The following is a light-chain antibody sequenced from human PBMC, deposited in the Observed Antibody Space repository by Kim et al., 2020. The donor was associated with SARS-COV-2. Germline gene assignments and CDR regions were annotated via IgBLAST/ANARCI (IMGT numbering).Light chain of an antibody. V-gene: IGKV1-17*02. CDR1: QGIGND. J-gene: IGKJ4*01. CDR3: LQYTSHVLN. Sequence: DIQMTQYPSSLSASVGDRVTITCRASQGIGNDLTWYQQKPGQAPKRLIYSASNLQSGVPSRFSGSGSGTEFTLTISNLQPEDFATYYCLQYTSHVLNFGGGTKVDIK. CDR2: SAS.